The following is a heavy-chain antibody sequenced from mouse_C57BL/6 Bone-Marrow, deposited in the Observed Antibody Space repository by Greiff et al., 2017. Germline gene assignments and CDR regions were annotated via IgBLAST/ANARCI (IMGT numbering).Heavy chain of an antibody. Sequence: EVQVVESGGGLVQPGGSLKLSCAASGFTFSDYYMYWVRQTPEKRLEWVAYISNGGGSTYYPDTVKGRFTISRDNAKNTLYLQMSRLKSEDTAMYYCARQDYGLYYFDYWGQGTTLTVSS. CDR3: ARQDYGLYYFDY. V-gene: IGHV5-12*01. CDR2: ISNGGGST. J-gene: IGHJ2*01. CDR1: GFTFSDYY. D-gene: IGHD1-1*01.